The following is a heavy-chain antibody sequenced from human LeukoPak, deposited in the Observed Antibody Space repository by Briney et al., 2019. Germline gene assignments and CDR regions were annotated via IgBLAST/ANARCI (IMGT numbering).Heavy chain of an antibody. V-gene: IGHV4-59*08. Sequence: SETLSLTCTVSGGSISSYYWSWIRQPPGKGLEWIGYIYYSGSTNYNPSLKSRVTISVDTSKNQFSLKLSSVTAADTAVYYCARHPKGHTYYYDSSGSDYWGQGTLVTVSS. CDR3: ARHPKGHTYYYDSSGSDY. D-gene: IGHD3-22*01. CDR1: GGSISSYY. J-gene: IGHJ4*02. CDR2: IYYSGST.